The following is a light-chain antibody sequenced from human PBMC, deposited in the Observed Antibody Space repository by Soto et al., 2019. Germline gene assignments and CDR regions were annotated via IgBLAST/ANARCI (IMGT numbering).Light chain of an antibody. CDR1: QSISSH. CDR3: QQRPNWPLT. Sequence: EIVLTQSPATLSLSPGERATLSCRASQSISSHLAWYQQKPGQAPRLLMYDVSHRATGIPARFSGSGSGTDFTLTISSLESEDFAVYYCQQRPNWPLTFGGGTKVEIK. J-gene: IGKJ4*01. CDR2: DVS. V-gene: IGKV3-11*01.